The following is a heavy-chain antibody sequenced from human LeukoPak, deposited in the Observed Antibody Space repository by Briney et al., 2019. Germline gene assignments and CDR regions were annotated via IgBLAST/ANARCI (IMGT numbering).Heavy chain of an antibody. J-gene: IGHJ4*02. CDR2: INSDGSST. D-gene: IGHD3-3*01. CDR1: GFSYSSYW. V-gene: IGHV3-74*01. Sequence: GGSLRLSCAASGFSYSSYWMHWVRQAPGKGLVWVSRINSDGSSTTYADSVKGRSSISRDNAKNTLYLHLDSLRAEDTGVYYCARAVRAHPPADFWGQGTLVTVSS. CDR3: ARAVRAHPPADF.